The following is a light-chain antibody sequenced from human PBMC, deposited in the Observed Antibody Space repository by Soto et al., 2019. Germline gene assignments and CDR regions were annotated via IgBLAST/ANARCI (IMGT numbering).Light chain of an antibody. CDR1: SSDVCGYNY. V-gene: IGLV2-14*03. CDR2: DVS. CDR3: SSYTTSNTRQLV. Sequence: QSALTQPASVSGSPGQSITISCTGTSSDVCGYNYVSWYQHHPGKAPKLIIYDVSNRPSGVSIRFSGSKSDNTASLTISGLQPEDEADYHCSSYTTSNTRQLVFGTGTKVTVL. J-gene: IGLJ1*01.